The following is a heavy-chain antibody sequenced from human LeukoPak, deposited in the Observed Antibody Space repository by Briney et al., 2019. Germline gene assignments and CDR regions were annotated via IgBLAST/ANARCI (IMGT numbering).Heavy chain of an antibody. D-gene: IGHD6-19*01. CDR3: ARAVIAVAGPTPDY. CDR2: ISSSGDSI. V-gene: IGHV3-11*04. J-gene: IGHJ4*02. CDR1: GFTFNAHH. Sequence: GGSLRLSCAASGFTFNAHHMSWIRQAPGKGLEWVSDISSSGDSIYYADSVKGRFTISRDNAKNSLYLQMNSLRAEDTAVYYCARAVIAVAGPTPDYWGQGTLVTVSS.